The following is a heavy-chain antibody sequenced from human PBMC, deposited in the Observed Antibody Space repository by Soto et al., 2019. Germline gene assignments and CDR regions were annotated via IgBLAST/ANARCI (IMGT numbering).Heavy chain of an antibody. Sequence: SVKVSCKTSGFTITSSAVQWVRQARGQRLEWIGWIVVGSGNTNYAQKFQERVTITRDMSTSTAYMELSSLRSEDTAVYYCAAVDDFWSGYYNADYWGQGTLVTVSS. CDR2: IVVGSGNT. CDR1: GFTITSSA. J-gene: IGHJ4*02. D-gene: IGHD3-3*01. CDR3: AAVDDFWSGYYNADY. V-gene: IGHV1-58*01.